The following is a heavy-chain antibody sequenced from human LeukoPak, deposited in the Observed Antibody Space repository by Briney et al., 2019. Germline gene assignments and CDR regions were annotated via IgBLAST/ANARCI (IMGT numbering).Heavy chain of an antibody. CDR2: ISKSGYT. Sequence: GSLRLSCATSGFTFIDYAMSWVRQAPGKGLEWVSSISKSGYTYYAVSVKGRFTVSRDSSNNTVYLQMNSLRAEDTAMCYCAKDIRAVGTSVFEYWGQGTLVSVSS. CDR1: GFTFIDYA. CDR3: AKDIRAVGTSVFEY. J-gene: IGHJ4*02. D-gene: IGHD3-10*01. V-gene: IGHV3-23*01.